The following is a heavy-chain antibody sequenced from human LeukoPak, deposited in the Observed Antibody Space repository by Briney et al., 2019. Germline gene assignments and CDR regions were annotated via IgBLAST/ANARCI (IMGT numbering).Heavy chain of an antibody. CDR1: GGSFSGYY. D-gene: IGHD3-3*01. V-gene: IGHV4-34*01. J-gene: IGHJ5*02. Sequence: KPSETLSLTCAVYGGSFSGYYWSWIRQPPGKGLEWIGEINHSGSTNYNPSLKSRVTISVDTSKNQFSLKLSSVTAADTAVYYCAGGYYDFWSDRWNWFDPWGQGTLVTVSS. CDR2: INHSGST. CDR3: AGGYYDFWSDRWNWFDP.